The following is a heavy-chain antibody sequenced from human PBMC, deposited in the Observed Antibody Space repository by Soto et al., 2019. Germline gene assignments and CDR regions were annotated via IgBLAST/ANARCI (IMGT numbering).Heavy chain of an antibody. J-gene: IGHJ4*02. CDR2: IKQDGSEK. CDR3: ARDERFLEWFLIPDY. CDR1: GFTFSSYW. D-gene: IGHD3-3*01. Sequence: GGSLRLSCAASGFTFSSYWMSWVRQAPGKGLEWVANIKQDGSEKYYVDSVKGRFTISRDNAKNSLYLQMNSLRAEDTAVYYCARDERFLEWFLIPDYWGQGTLVTVSS. V-gene: IGHV3-7*01.